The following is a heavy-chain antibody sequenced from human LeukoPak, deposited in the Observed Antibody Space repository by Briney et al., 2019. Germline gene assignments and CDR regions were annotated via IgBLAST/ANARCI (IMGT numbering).Heavy chain of an antibody. V-gene: IGHV3-66*01. J-gene: IGHJ4*02. CDR3: ARGDDYADS. Sequence: GGSLRLSCAASGFTVGNNYMSWVRQAPGKGLEWVSLIYSGGATYYADSVEGRFTISRDHSKNTLSMQMNSLRAEDTAVYYCARGDDYADSWGQGTLVTVSS. CDR2: IYSGGAT. D-gene: IGHD5-24*01. CDR1: GFTVGNNY.